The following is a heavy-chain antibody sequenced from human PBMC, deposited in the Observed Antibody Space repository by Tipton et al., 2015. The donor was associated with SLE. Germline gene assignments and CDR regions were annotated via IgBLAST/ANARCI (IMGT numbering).Heavy chain of an antibody. CDR3: ASGAYGSGSHYVGGWFDP. CDR2: IHSSGST. V-gene: IGHV4-4*08. CDR1: GGSISGQY. Sequence: TLSLTCTVSGGSISGQYWSWIRQPPGKGLEYIGYIHSSGSTNYNPSLRSRVTISVDTSKNQFSLKLSSVTAADTAVYYCASGAYGSGSHYVGGWFDPWGQGTLVTVSS. D-gene: IGHD3-10*01. J-gene: IGHJ5*02.